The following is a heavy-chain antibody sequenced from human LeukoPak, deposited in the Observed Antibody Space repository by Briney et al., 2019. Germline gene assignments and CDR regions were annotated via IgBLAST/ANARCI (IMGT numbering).Heavy chain of an antibody. D-gene: IGHD1-26*01. Sequence: SETLSLTCTVSGGSISSYYWGWIRQPPGKGLEWITCISRSGSTNYNPSLKTRVSISMDMSKNQFSLRLSSVTAADTAVYYCARANGNEFDYWGQGTLVTVSS. J-gene: IGHJ4*02. CDR1: GGSISSYY. CDR3: ARANGNEFDY. CDR2: ISRSGST. V-gene: IGHV4-59*01.